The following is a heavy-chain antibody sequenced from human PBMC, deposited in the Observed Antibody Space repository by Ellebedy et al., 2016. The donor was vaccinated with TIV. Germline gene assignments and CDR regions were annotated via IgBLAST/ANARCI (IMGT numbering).Heavy chain of an antibody. V-gene: IGHV2-26*01. D-gene: IGHD2-21*02. CDR2: IFPNDKE. CDR3: ARTLRNGGGDCSFLFDF. CDR1: GFSLTTIIMG. J-gene: IGHJ4*02. Sequence: SGPTLVKPTETLTLTCTVSGFSLTTIIMGVSWFRQPPGQALEWLAHIFPNDKESYTASLKRRLAISKDTAKSQVVLTISNMDPVDAATYYCARTLRNGGGDCSFLFDFWGPGTLVAVSS.